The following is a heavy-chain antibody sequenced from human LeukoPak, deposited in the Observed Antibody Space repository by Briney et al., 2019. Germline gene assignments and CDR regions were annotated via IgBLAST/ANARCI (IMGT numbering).Heavy chain of an antibody. V-gene: IGHV2-5*02. D-gene: IGHD3-10*01. CDR1: GYSVSSGYY. Sequence: TLSLTCTVSGYSVSSGYYWGWVRQPPGKALEWLALIYWDDDKRYSPSLKSRLTITKDTSKNQVVLTMTNMDPVDTATYYCAHSDPTMDHPFDYWGQGTLVTVSS. CDR2: IYWDDDK. CDR3: AHSDPTMDHPFDY. J-gene: IGHJ4*02.